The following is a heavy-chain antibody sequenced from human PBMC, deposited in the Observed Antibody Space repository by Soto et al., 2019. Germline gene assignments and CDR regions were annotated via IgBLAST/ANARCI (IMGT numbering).Heavy chain of an antibody. J-gene: IGHJ4*02. D-gene: IGHD1-1*01. V-gene: IGHV3-23*01. CDR2: ISGSGGST. CDR1: GFTFSTYA. CDR3: ARAANWNHESGYFDY. Sequence: GGSLRLSCAASGFTFSTYAMSWVRQAPGKGLEWVSTISGSGGSTYYADSVKGRFTISRDNSKNMLYLQMNGLRAEDTAVYYCARAANWNHESGYFDYWGQGTLVTVST.